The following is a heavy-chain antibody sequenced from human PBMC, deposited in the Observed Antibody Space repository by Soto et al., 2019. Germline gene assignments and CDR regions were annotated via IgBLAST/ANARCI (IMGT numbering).Heavy chain of an antibody. V-gene: IGHV3-15*01. CDR2: IKSKTDGGTT. CDR3: TREISIVVVPAAMGYFDY. D-gene: IGHD2-2*01. Sequence: GGSLRLSCAASGFTFSNAWMSWVRQAPGKGLEWVGRIKSKTDGGTTDYAAPVKGRFTISRDDSKNTLYLQMNSLKTEDTAVYYCTREISIVVVPAAMGYFDYWGQGTLVTVAS. J-gene: IGHJ4*02. CDR1: GFTFSNAW.